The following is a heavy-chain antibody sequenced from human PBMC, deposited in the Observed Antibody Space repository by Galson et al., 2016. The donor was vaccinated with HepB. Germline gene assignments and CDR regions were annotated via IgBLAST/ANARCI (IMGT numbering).Heavy chain of an antibody. V-gene: IGHV3-23*01. D-gene: IGHD4-17*01. CDR3: AKDVSYSDYGPYHYFYGLDV. J-gene: IGHJ6*04. Sequence: SLRLSCAASGLTFSSYAMNWVRQAPGEGLEWASSISGSGGSTYYADSVKGRFTISRANSKNRLYLQMNSLRAEDTAIYYCAKDVSYSDYGPYHYFYGLDVWGKGTTVTVSS. CDR1: GLTFSSYA. CDR2: ISGSGGST.